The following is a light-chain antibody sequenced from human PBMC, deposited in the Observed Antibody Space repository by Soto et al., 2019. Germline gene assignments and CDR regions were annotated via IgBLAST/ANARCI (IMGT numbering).Light chain of an antibody. CDR1: SSDVGGYNY. Sequence: QSALTQPRSVSGSPGQSVTISCTGTSSDVGGYNYVSWYQQHPGKAPKLMIYDVTMRPSGVPDRFSGSKSVNTASLTISGLQAEDEADYYCCSYAGNYVVFGGETKLTVL. CDR3: CSYAGNYVV. V-gene: IGLV2-11*01. J-gene: IGLJ2*01. CDR2: DVT.